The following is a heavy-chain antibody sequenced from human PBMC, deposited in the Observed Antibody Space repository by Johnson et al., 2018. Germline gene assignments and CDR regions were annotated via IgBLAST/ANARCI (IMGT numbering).Heavy chain of an antibody. J-gene: IGHJ6*02. D-gene: IGHD5-18*01. V-gene: IGHV3-33*01. CDR2: IWYDGSNK. Sequence: QVQLVQSGGGVVQPGRSLRLSCAASGFTFSSYGMHWVRQAPGTGLEWVAGIWYDGSNKYYADSVKGRFTISRDNSKNTLYLQLNSLRAEDTAVYYCARARSWGIQLYYYYYGMDVWGQGTTVTVSS. CDR1: GFTFSSYG. CDR3: ARARSWGIQLYYYYYGMDV.